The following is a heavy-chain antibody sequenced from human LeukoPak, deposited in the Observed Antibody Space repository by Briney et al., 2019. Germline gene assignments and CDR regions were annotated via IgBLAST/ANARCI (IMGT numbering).Heavy chain of an antibody. D-gene: IGHD5-18*01. CDR2: INHSGST. J-gene: IGHJ4*02. Sequence: SETLSLTCAVYGGSFSGYYWSWIRQPPGKGLEWTGEINHSGSTNYNPSLKSRVTISVDTSKNQFSLKLSSVTAADTAVYYCARGVWIHMKYFDYWGQGTLVTVSS. CDR3: ARGVWIHMKYFDY. V-gene: IGHV4-34*01. CDR1: GGSFSGYY.